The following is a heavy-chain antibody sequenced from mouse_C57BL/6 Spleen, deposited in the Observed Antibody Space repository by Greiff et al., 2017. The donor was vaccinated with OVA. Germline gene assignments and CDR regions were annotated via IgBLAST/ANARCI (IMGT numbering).Heavy chain of an antibody. D-gene: IGHD2-2*01. Sequence: VQLQQSDAELVKPGASVKISCKVSGYTFTDHTIHWMKQRPEPGLEWIGYIYPRDGSTKYNEKFKGKATLTADKSSSTAYMQLNILTSEDSAVYFCAPDGYDGAMDYWGQGTSVTVSS. V-gene: IGHV1-78*01. CDR2: IYPRDGST. CDR1: GYTFTDHT. J-gene: IGHJ4*01. CDR3: APDGYDGAMDY.